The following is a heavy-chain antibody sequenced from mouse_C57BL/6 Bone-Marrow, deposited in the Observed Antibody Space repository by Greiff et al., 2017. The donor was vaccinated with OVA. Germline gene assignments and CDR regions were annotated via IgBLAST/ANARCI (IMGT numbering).Heavy chain of an antibody. D-gene: IGHD1-1*01. Sequence: QVQLQQPGAELVKPGASVKLSCKASGYTFTSYWMQWVKQRPGQGLEWIGEIYPSDSYTNYNQKFQGKATLTVDTSSSTAYMQLSSLTSEDSAVYYCERWGLLDYWGQGTTLTVSS. J-gene: IGHJ2*01. CDR2: IYPSDSYT. CDR3: ERWGLLDY. V-gene: IGHV1-50*01. CDR1: GYTFTSYW.